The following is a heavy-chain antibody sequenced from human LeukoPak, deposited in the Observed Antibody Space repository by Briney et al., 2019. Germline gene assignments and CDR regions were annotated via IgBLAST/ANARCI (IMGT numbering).Heavy chain of an antibody. CDR3: ATSTPTDRSYLLDY. D-gene: IGHD1-26*01. V-gene: IGHV1-24*01. J-gene: IGHJ4*02. Sequence: ASVKVSCKVSGYTLTELSMHWVRQAPGKGLEWMGGFDPEDGETIYAQKFQGRVTMTEDTSTDTAYMELSSLRSEDTAVYYCATSTPTDRSYLLDYWGQGTLVTVSS. CDR2: FDPEDGET. CDR1: GYTLTELS.